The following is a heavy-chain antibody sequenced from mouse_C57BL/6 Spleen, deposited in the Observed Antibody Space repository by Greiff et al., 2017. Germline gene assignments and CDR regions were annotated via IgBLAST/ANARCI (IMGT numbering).Heavy chain of an antibody. CDR3: ARDGDGRESFDV. CDR2: IRNKANGYTT. V-gene: IGHV7-3*01. Sequence: EVHLVESGGGLVQPGGSLSLSCAASGFTFTDYYMSWVRQPPGKALEWLGFIRNKANGYTTEYSASVKGRFTISRDNSQSILYLQMNALVSQDSATYYCARDGDGRESFDVGGTGTTVSVSS. J-gene: IGHJ1*03. CDR1: GFTFTDYY. D-gene: IGHD1-1*01.